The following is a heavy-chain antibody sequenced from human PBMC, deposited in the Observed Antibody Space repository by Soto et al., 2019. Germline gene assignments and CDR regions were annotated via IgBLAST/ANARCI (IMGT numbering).Heavy chain of an antibody. CDR2: IFRSGGT. CDR1: GDSLSSGGYS. J-gene: IGHJ4*02. D-gene: IGHD2-15*01. CDR3: ARTPDH. V-gene: IGHV4-30-2*05. Sequence: SETLSLTCSVSGDSLSSGGYSWTWIRQPPGKGLEWLGYIFRSGGTYYNPSLKSRVTISVDTSKNQFSLKLSSVTAADTAVYYCARTPDHWGQGTLVTVSS.